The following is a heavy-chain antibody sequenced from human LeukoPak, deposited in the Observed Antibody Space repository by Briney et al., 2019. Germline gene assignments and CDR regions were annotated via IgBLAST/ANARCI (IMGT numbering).Heavy chain of an antibody. D-gene: IGHD6-19*01. CDR2: VNSDGSGT. Sequence: PGGSLRLSCAASGFTLSSYWMYWVRQAPGKGLVWVSRVNSDGSGTTYADSVKGRFTISRDDAKNTLFLQVNSLRAEDTAVYYCARGISSGWYSPGIDYWGQGTQVTVSS. J-gene: IGHJ4*02. CDR1: GFTLSSYW. CDR3: ARGISSGWYSPGIDY. V-gene: IGHV3-74*01.